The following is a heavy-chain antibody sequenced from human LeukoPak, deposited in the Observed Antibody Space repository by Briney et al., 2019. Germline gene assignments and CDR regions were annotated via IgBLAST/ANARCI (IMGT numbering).Heavy chain of an antibody. Sequence: SETLSLTCIVSDGSISSNFAYWGWIRQPPGKGLEWIGRISSSGSTNYNPSLKSRVTISVDTSKNQFSLQLSSVTAADTAVYFCARGPYSYDSSGAFDIWGQGTMVTVSS. V-gene: IGHV4-39*07. CDR1: DGSISSNFAY. CDR3: ARGPYSYDSSGAFDI. D-gene: IGHD3-22*01. CDR2: ISSSGST. J-gene: IGHJ3*02.